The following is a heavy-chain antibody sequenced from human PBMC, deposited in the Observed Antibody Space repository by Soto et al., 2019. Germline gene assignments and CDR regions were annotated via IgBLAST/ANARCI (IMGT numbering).Heavy chain of an antibody. CDR3: ARSLWFGELLSIYYYYYGMDV. CDR2: ISYDGSNK. D-gene: IGHD3-10*01. J-gene: IGHJ6*02. CDR1: GFTFSSYA. V-gene: IGHV3-30-3*01. Sequence: LRLSCAASGFTFSSYAMHWVRQAPGKGLEWVAVISYDGSNKYYADSVKGRFTISRDNSKNTLYLQMNSLRAEDTAVYYCARSLWFGELLSIYYYYYGMDVWGQGTTVTVSS.